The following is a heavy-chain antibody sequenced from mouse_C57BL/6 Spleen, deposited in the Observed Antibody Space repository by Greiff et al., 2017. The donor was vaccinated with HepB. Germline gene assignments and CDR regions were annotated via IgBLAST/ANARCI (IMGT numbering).Heavy chain of an antibody. J-gene: IGHJ4*01. V-gene: IGHV1-80*01. CDR1: GYAFSSYW. Sequence: VKLMESGAELVKPGASVKISCKASGYAFSSYWMNWVKQRPGKGLEWIGQIYPGDGDTNYNGKFKGKATLTADKSSSTAYMQLSSLTSEDSAVYFCASYYLYAMDYWGQGTSVTVSS. CDR2: IYPGDGDT. D-gene: IGHD1-1*02. CDR3: ASYYLYAMDY.